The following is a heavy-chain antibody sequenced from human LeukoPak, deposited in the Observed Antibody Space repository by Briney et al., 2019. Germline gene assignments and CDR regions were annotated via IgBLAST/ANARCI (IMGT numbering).Heavy chain of an antibody. CDR2: ISWNSGSI. Sequence: AGGSLRLFCAASGFTFDDYAMHWVRHAPGKGLEWVSGISWNSGSIDYADSVKGRFTISRDNAKNSLYLQMNSLRAEDTALYYCATLAGVVPAALGKTFDYWGQGTLVTVSS. J-gene: IGHJ4*02. D-gene: IGHD2-2*01. CDR3: ATLAGVVPAALGKTFDY. CDR1: GFTFDDYA. V-gene: IGHV3-9*01.